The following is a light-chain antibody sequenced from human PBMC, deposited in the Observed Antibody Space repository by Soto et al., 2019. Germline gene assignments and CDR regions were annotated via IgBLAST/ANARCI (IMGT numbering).Light chain of an antibody. CDR3: QQTYTSPGT. CDR1: QSVSKY. CDR2: AAS. J-gene: IGKJ1*01. V-gene: IGKV1-39*01. Sequence: DIQMTQSPSSLSASVGDRITINCRASQSVSKYLNWYQHKLGKAPELLIYAASSLYSGVPSRFSGSGSGTYFTLTISNLQPEDSASYYCQQTYTSPGTFGQGTQVEIK.